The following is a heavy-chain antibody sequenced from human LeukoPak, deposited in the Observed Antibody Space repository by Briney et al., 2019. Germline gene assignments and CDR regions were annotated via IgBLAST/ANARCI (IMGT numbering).Heavy chain of an antibody. D-gene: IGHD5-12*01. J-gene: IGHJ4*02. CDR3: AKHRGRDGGYPFDY. CDR2: ISGSGGGT. V-gene: IGHV3-23*01. CDR1: GFIFSSCA. Sequence: GGSLRLSCATSGFIFSSCAMSWVRQAPGKGLEWVSVISGSGGGTHYAESVKGRFTISRDNSKNTLYLQMNSLRVEDTAVYYCAKHRGRDGGYPFDYWGQGTLVTVAS.